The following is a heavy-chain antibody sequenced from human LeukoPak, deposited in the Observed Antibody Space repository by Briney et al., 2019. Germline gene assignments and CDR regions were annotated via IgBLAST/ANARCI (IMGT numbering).Heavy chain of an antibody. CDR1: GFTFSSYA. CDR3: AKGILWSGYYSDY. D-gene: IGHD3-3*01. V-gene: IGHV3-23*01. CDR2: ISGSGGST. Sequence: GGSLRLSCAASGFTFSSYAMSWVRQAPGKGLEWVSAISGSGGSTYYADSVKGRFTISRGNSKNTLYLQMNSLRAEDTAVYYCAKGILWSGYYSDYWGQGTLVTVSS. J-gene: IGHJ4*02.